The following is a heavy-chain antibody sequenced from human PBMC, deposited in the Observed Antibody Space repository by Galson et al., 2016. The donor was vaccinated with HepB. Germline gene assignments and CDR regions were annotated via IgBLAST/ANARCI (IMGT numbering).Heavy chain of an antibody. Sequence: SLRLSCAASGFTFSTSGMHWVRQAPGRGLEWVALISYDGTTTYYADSVKGRFTISRDNSKNTLYLQMNSLRTEDTALYYCAQDTGRGWLVGGMAYWGQGTLVTVSS. CDR1: GFTFSTSG. CDR2: ISYDGTTT. V-gene: IGHV3-30*18. CDR3: AQDTGRGWLVGGMAY. J-gene: IGHJ4*02. D-gene: IGHD6-19*01.